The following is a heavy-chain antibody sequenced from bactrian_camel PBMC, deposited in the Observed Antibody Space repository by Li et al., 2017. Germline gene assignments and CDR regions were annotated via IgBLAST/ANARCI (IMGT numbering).Heavy chain of an antibody. CDR3: ARFLGTWFGS. D-gene: IGHD6*01. Sequence: VQLVESGGGSVQAGESLNLSCSISGHTRSNYCMGWFRQVQGKEREGVAAIYFGSERTYYHDSVKGRFAISRDNAKNTVNLIMNSLKTEDTAVYYCARFLGTWFGSWGQGTQVTVS. V-gene: IGHV3S40*01. CDR1: GHTRSNYC. J-gene: IGHJ6*01. CDR2: IYFGSERT.